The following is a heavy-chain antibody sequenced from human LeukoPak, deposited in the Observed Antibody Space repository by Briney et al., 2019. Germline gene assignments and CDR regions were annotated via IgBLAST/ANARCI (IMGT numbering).Heavy chain of an antibody. J-gene: IGHJ3*02. CDR3: AREYDSSGSDAFDI. V-gene: IGHV4-34*01. Sequence: SETLSLTCAVYGGSFSGYYWSSIRQPPGKGLQWIGEINHSGSTNYNPSLKSRVTISVDTSKNQFSLKLSSVTAADTAVYYCAREYDSSGSDAFDIWSQGTMVTVSS. D-gene: IGHD3-22*01. CDR2: INHSGST. CDR1: GGSFSGYY.